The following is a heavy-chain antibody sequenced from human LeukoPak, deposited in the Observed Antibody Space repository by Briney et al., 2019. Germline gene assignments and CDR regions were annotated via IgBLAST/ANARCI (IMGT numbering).Heavy chain of an antibody. Sequence: GGSLRLSCAASGFTFSNYGMHWVRQAPAKGLEWMAVMSHDGNNKNYADSVKGRFTISRDNSKNTLFLQMNSLRAEDTAVYYCAKGEGITGTATPDYWGQGTLLTVSS. V-gene: IGHV3-30*18. D-gene: IGHD1-20*01. CDR3: AKGEGITGTATPDY. CDR2: MSHDGNNK. CDR1: GFTFSNYG. J-gene: IGHJ4*02.